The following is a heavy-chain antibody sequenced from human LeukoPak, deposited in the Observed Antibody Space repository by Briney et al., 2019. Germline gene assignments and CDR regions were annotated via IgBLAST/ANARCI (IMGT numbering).Heavy chain of an antibody. CDR2: ISYDGSNK. V-gene: IGHV3-30*04. D-gene: IGHD3-10*01. CDR1: GFTFSSDA. Sequence: GGSLRLSCAASGFTFSSDAMHWVRQAPGKGLEWVAAISYDGSNKNYADSVKGRFTISRDNSKNTLYLQMDNLRAEDTAVYYCARATFTMVRGVIGLGYWGQGTLVTASS. CDR3: ARATFTMVRGVIGLGY. J-gene: IGHJ4*02.